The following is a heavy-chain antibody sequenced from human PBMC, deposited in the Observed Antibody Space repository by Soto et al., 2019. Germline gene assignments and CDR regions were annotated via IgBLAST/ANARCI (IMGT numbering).Heavy chain of an antibody. CDR3: ARSLVTAIHQVAEYFQL. Sequence: GASVKVSCKASGYTFTSYGISWVRQAPGQGLEWMGWISAYNGNTNYAQKLQGRVTMTTDTSTSTAYMELRSLRSDDTAVYYCARSLVTAIHQVAEYFQLWAKGNLVTVSS. V-gene: IGHV1-18*01. CDR2: ISAYNGNT. J-gene: IGHJ1*01. D-gene: IGHD2-21*02. CDR1: GYTFTSYG.